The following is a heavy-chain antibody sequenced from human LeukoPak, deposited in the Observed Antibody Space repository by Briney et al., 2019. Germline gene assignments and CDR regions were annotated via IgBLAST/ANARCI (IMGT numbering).Heavy chain of an antibody. CDR2: VYYSGST. V-gene: IGHV4-39*07. Sequence: PSETLSLTCAVSGGSISSSSYYWGWTRQPPGKGLEWMGSVYYSGSTYYNLSLKSRVTISVDTSKNQFSLKLSSVTAADTAGDCCAREGIPYYDVLTGDYWGEGTLVTVSS. D-gene: IGHD3-9*01. CDR1: GGSISSSSYY. J-gene: IGHJ4*02. CDR3: AREGIPYYDVLTGDY.